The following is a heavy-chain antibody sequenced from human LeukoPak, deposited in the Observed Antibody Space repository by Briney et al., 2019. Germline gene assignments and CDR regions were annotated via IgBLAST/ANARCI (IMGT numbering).Heavy chain of an antibody. Sequence: SVKVSCKASGGTFSSYTISWVRQAPGQGLEWMGRIIPILGIANYAQKFQGRVTITADRSTSTAYMELSSLRSEDTAVYYCADHYYDSSGYYEYFDYWGQGTLVTVSS. CDR1: GGTFSSYT. J-gene: IGHJ4*02. CDR3: ADHYYDSSGYYEYFDY. CDR2: IIPILGIA. D-gene: IGHD3-22*01. V-gene: IGHV1-69*02.